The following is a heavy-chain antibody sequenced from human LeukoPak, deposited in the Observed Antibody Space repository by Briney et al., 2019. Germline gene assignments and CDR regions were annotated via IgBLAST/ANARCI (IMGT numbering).Heavy chain of an antibody. J-gene: IGHJ5*01. CDR3: TRENPDWFDS. Sequence: GGSLRLSCAASGFTFKTFEMNWVRQAPGKGLEWISYIHSGGSTIHYADSVRGRFTISRDNARNSLYLQMDSLRVEDTAVYYCTRENPDWFDSWGQGTLVTGSS. V-gene: IGHV3-48*03. CDR2: IHSGGSTI. CDR1: GFTFKTFE.